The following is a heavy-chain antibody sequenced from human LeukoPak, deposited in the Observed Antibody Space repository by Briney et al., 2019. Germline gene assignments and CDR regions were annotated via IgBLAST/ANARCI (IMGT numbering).Heavy chain of an antibody. CDR2: ISSLSGTI. J-gene: IGHJ4*02. CDR1: GFTFSSYS. D-gene: IGHD3-22*01. Sequence: GGSLRLSCAASGFTFSSYSMNWVRQAPGEGLEWVSYISSLSGTIYYADSVKGRFTISRDNSKNTLYLQMNSLRAEDTAVYYCARAGSHYDSSGYYFGGGFYWGQGTLVTVSS. V-gene: IGHV3-48*01. CDR3: ARAGSHYDSSGYYFGGGFY.